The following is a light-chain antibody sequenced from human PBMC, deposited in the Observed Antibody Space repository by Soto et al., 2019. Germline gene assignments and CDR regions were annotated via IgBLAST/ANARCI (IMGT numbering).Light chain of an antibody. Sequence: EIVMTQSPATLSVSPGETATLSCRASHNITSHLARYQQKPGQAPRLLMHDASARATGIPARFSASGSGTEFTLTISSLQSEDFAVYYCQQYYYWWTFGQGTKVEIK. J-gene: IGKJ1*01. CDR3: QQYYYWWT. V-gene: IGKV3-15*01. CDR1: HNITSH. CDR2: DAS.